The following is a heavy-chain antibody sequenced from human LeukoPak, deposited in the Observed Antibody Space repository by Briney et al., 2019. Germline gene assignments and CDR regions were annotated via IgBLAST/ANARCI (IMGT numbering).Heavy chain of an antibody. V-gene: IGHV3-21*01. J-gene: IGHJ6*03. CDR2: ISSSSSYI. CDR3: ARGIAVAGYYYYMDV. Sequence: GGSLRLSCAASGFTFSSYSMNWVRQAPGKGLEWVSFISSSSSYIYYVDSVKGRFIISRDNAKNSLYLQMNSLRAEDTAVYYCARGIAVAGYYYYMDVWGKGTTVTVSS. D-gene: IGHD6-19*01. CDR1: GFTFSSYS.